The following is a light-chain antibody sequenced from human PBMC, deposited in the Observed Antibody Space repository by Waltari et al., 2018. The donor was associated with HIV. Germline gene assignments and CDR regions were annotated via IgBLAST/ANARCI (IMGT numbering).Light chain of an antibody. CDR3: QSADSSLRV. CDR2: KDS. Sequence: SYELTQPPSVSVSPGQTARITCSGDALPKQYAYWYQQKPGQAPVLVIYKDSARPSGIPERFSGSSSGTTVTLTISGVQSEDEADYYCQSADSSLRVFGGGTKLTVL. V-gene: IGLV3-25*03. J-gene: IGLJ2*01. CDR1: ALPKQY.